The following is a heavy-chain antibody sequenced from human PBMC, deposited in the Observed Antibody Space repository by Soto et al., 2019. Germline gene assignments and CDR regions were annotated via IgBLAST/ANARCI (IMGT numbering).Heavy chain of an antibody. CDR2: IYWDDDK. Sequence: SGPTLVNPTQTLTLTCTFSGFSLSSTRVTVGWIRQPPGKALEWLALIYWDDDKRYSPFLKSRLTITKDTSKNQVVLTMTNMDPVDTATYYCAHSVVATSRYYFYSRAQGTLVTVSS. V-gene: IGHV2-5*02. D-gene: IGHD5-12*01. CDR1: GFSLSSTRVT. J-gene: IGHJ4*02. CDR3: AHSVVATSRYYFYS.